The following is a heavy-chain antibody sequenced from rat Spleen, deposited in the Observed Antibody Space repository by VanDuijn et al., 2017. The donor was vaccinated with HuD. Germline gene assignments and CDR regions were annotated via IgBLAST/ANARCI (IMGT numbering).Heavy chain of an antibody. J-gene: IGHJ4*01. D-gene: IGHD1-11*01. CDR2: ISTGGGNT. CDR1: GFTFSNYD. CDR3: ARHYGGYSEYVMDA. Sequence: EVQLVESGGGLVQPGRSLKLSCAASGFTFSNYDMAWVRQAPTKGLEWVASISTGGGNTYYRDSVKGRFTISRDNAKSTPYLQMDSLRSEDTATYYCARHYGGYSEYVMDAWGQGASVTVSS. V-gene: IGHV5S23*01.